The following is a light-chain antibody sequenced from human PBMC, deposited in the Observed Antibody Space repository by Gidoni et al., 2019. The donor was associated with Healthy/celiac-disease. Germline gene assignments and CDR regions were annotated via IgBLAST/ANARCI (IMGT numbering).Light chain of an antibody. J-gene: IGLJ2*01. CDR1: SSDVGGYNY. V-gene: IGLV2-11*01. CDR2: DVS. Sequence: TISCTGTSSDVGGYNYVSWYQQHPGKAPKLMIYDVSKRPSGFPDRFSGSKSGNTASLTISGLQAEDEADYYCCSYAGSTRVFGGGTKLTVL. CDR3: CSYAGSTRV.